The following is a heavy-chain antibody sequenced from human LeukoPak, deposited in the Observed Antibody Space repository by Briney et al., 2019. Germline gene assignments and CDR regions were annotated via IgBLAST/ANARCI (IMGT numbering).Heavy chain of an antibody. Sequence: LSLTCTVSGGSISSYYWNWIRQPPGKGLEWVSYISSSGSTIYYADSVKGRFTISRDNAKNSLYPQMNSLRAEDTAVYYCARDRRCSGGSCYSNYYYGMDVWGQGTTVTVSS. J-gene: IGHJ6*02. V-gene: IGHV3-11*01. D-gene: IGHD2-15*01. CDR3: ARDRRCSGGSCYSNYYYGMDV. CDR2: ISSSGSTI. CDR1: GGSISSYY.